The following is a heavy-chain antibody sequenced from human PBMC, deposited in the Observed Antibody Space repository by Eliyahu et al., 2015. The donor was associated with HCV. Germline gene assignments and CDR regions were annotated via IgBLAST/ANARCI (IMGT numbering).Heavy chain of an antibody. CDR1: GGSFSGYY. Sequence: QVQLQQWGAGLLKPSXTLSLTCAVYGGSFSGYYWSWIRQPPGKGLEWLGEIXHSGSTNYXPXPKSRVTISADTSKNQFSLKLTSVTAADTAVYYCARGFKDWTGYRAPLLYFDYWGQGTLVTVSS. D-gene: IGHD3/OR15-3a*01. J-gene: IGHJ4*02. V-gene: IGHV4-34*01. CDR3: ARGFKDWTGYRAPLLYFDY. CDR2: IXHSGST.